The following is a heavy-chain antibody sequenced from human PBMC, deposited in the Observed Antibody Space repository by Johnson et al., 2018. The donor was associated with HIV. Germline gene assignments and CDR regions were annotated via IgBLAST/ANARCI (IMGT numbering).Heavy chain of an antibody. J-gene: IGHJ3*02. V-gene: IGHV3-30*02. Sequence: QEHLVESGGAVVQPGGSLRLSCAASGFSFSSYGIHWVRQAPGKGLEWVAFPQYYGSNKYYADSVKGRFTISRDNSKNTLYLQMNSLRTEDTAVYDCAKDGYYYFWSGYHGADAFDIWGQGTMVTVSS. D-gene: IGHD3-3*01. CDR2: PQYYGSNK. CDR3: AKDGYYYFWSGYHGADAFDI. CDR1: GFSFSSYG.